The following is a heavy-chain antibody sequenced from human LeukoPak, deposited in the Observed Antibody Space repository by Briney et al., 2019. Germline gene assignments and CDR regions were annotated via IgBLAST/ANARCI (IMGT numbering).Heavy chain of an antibody. Sequence: PSETLSLTCAVYGGSFSGYYWSWIRQPPGKGLEWIGEINHSGSTNYNPSLKSRVTISVDTSKNQFSLKLSSVTAADTAVYYCARGLRSRWLQLRSAFDIWGQGQWSPSLQ. CDR2: INHSGST. D-gene: IGHD5-24*01. CDR3: ARGLRSRWLQLRSAFDI. V-gene: IGHV4-34*01. CDR1: GGSFSGYY. J-gene: IGHJ3*02.